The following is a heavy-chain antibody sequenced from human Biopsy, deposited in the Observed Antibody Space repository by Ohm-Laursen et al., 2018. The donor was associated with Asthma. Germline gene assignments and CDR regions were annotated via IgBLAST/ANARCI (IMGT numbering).Heavy chain of an antibody. Sequence: GSVKVSCKASGYNFISFAIRWVRQAPGQRLEWMGWVNTGNGDTKYSQKFQGRVTITRDTSASTAYMELRSLRSEDTATYYCARTYYDFLTGQVKDVFGVWGQGTMVTVSS. V-gene: IGHV1-3*04. J-gene: IGHJ3*01. CDR3: ARTYYDFLTGQVKDVFGV. CDR2: VNTGNGDT. D-gene: IGHD3-9*01. CDR1: GYNFISFA.